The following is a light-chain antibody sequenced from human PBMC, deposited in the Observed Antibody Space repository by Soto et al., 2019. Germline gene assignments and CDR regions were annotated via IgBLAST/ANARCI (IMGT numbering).Light chain of an antibody. J-gene: IGKJ1*01. CDR2: GAS. CDR1: QSVSSNY. Sequence: EIVLTQSPGTLSLSPGERATLSCRASQSVSSNYLAWYQQKPGQAPRPLIYGASSRATGIPDRFSGSGAGTDFTLTISRLEYEDFAVYYRQQYGSSPWTFGQGTKVEIK. CDR3: QQYGSSPWT. V-gene: IGKV3-20*01.